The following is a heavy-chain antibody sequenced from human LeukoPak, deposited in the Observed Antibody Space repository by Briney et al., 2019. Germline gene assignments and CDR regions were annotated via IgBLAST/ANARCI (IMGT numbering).Heavy chain of an antibody. CDR1: GFSFSAAW. V-gene: IGHV3-7*01. D-gene: IGHD5-12*01. CDR3: VNLGYSD. CDR2: IKNDGSDK. Sequence: GGSLRLSREASGFSFSAAWMTWVRQAPGKGLEWVATIKNDGSDKYYVDSVKGRFTLSRDDAKNFVYLQMNSLRVEDTAVYYCVNLGYSDGGQGTLVTVPS. J-gene: IGHJ4*02.